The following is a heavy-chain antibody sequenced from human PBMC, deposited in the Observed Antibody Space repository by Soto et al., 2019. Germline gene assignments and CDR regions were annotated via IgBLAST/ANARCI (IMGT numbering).Heavy chain of an antibody. CDR2: ISGSGGST. J-gene: IGHJ4*02. D-gene: IGHD1-26*01. CDR3: AKGGGSYYWLFEY. Sequence: PGGSLRLSCTASGFTFGDYAMSWFRQAPGKGLEWVSSISGSGGSTYYADSVKGRFTISRDNSKNTLYLQMNSLRAEDTAKYYCAKGGGSYYWLFEYWGQGTQVTVSS. CDR1: GFTFGDYA. V-gene: IGHV3-23*01.